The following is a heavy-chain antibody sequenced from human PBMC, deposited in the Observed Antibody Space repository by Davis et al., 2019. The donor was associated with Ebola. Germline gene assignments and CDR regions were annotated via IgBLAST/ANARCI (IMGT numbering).Heavy chain of an antibody. CDR2: LYRGGPT. CDR3: ARGGRWYDIMTEASVMDV. V-gene: IGHV3-66*01. CDR1: GFIVRTYH. Sequence: GRSLRLSCPASGFIVRTYHISWVRQAPGKGLEWDSVLYRGGPTHYADSVQGRFTISRDNAKNSLFLQMSSLRHEDTAVYYCARGGRWYDIMTEASVMDVWGKGTTVTVSS. D-gene: IGHD3-9*01. J-gene: IGHJ6*03.